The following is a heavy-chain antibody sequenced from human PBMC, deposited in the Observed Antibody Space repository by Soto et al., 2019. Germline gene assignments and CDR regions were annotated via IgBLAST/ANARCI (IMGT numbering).Heavy chain of an antibody. CDR3: AKDRSAGSGSYYNNWFDP. Sequence: GGSLRLSCAASGFTFDDYAMHWVRQAPGKGLEWVSGISWNSGSIGYADSVKGRFTISRDNAKNSLYLQMNSLRAEDTALYYCAKDRSAGSGSYYNNWFDPWGQGTLVTSPQ. V-gene: IGHV3-9*01. CDR1: GFTFDDYA. D-gene: IGHD3-10*01. J-gene: IGHJ5*02. CDR2: ISWNSGSI.